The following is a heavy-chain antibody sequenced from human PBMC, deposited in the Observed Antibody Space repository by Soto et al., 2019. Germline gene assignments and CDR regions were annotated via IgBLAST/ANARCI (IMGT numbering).Heavy chain of an antibody. CDR3: ARTVYGDYGDY. D-gene: IGHD4-17*01. Sequence: QVQLVESGGGVVQPGRSLRLSCAASGFTFSSYGMHWVRQAPGKGLEWVAVISYDGSNKYYADSVKGRFTISRDNSKNTLYLQMNSLRAEDTAVYYCARTVYGDYGDYWGQGTLVTVCS. V-gene: IGHV3-30*03. J-gene: IGHJ4*02. CDR1: GFTFSSYG. CDR2: ISYDGSNK.